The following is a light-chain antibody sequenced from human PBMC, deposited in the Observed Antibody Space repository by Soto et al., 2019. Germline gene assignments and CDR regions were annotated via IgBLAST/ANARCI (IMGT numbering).Light chain of an antibody. V-gene: IGKV1-5*03. J-gene: IGKJ1*01. CDR2: KAS. Sequence: DIQMTQSPSSLSASEGDRVTITCRASQGISSYLAWYQQKPGKAPKLLIYKASSLESGVPSRFSGSGSGTEFTLTISSLQPDDFATYYCQQYNSYRTFGQGTKVDI. CDR3: QQYNSYRT. CDR1: QGISSY.